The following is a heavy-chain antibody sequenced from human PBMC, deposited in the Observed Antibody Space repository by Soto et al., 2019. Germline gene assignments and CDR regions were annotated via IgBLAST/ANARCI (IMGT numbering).Heavy chain of an antibody. CDR1: GFTFSTHI. V-gene: IGHV3-30*04. CDR3: ARDDEHCSNCDLAY. J-gene: IGHJ4*02. D-gene: IGHD2-21*01. CDR2: IFPDGREK. Sequence: QVQLVESGGGVVQPGRSLRLSCAASGFTFSTHIMHWVRQAPGKGLEWVAVIFPDGREKYYADSVKGRFTISRDNSNNSLYVQMDSLGPEDTAVYYCARDDEHCSNCDLAYWGQGALVTVSS.